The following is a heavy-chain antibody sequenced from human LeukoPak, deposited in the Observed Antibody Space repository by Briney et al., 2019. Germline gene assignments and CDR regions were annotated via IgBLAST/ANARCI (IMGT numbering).Heavy chain of an antibody. D-gene: IGHD6-19*01. Sequence: PGRSLRLSCAASGFTFSSYGMHWVRQAPGKGLEWVAVIWYDGTKKYYADSVKGRFTISRDNSKNTVYLQMHSLRAEDTAVYYCARDPRGIAEAGTLDYWGQGTLVTVSS. J-gene: IGHJ4*02. CDR2: IWYDGTKK. CDR3: ARDPRGIAEAGTLDY. CDR1: GFTFSSYG. V-gene: IGHV3-33*01.